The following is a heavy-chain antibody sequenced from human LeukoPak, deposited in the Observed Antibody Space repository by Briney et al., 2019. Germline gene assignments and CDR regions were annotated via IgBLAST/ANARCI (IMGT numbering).Heavy chain of an antibody. J-gene: IGHJ4*02. D-gene: IGHD3-22*01. CDR3: ARALSFYYYDSSGYYRD. CDR2: ISWNSGSI. CDR1: GFTFDDYA. V-gene: IGHV3-9*01. Sequence: PGGSLRLSCAASGFTFDDYAMHWVRQAPGKGLEWVSGISWNSGSIGYADSVKGRFTISRDNAKNSLYLQMNSLRAEDTAVYYCARALSFYYYDSSGYYRDWGQGTLVTVSS.